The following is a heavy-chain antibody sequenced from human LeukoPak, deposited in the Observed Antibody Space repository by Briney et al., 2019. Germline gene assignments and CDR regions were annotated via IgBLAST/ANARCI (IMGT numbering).Heavy chain of an antibody. J-gene: IGHJ4*02. CDR2: ISSGSNDI. Sequence: GGSLRLSCAGSGFTFSSYSMNWVRQAPGKGLEWVSFISSGSNDIYYADSVKGRFTISRHNAKNSLYLEMNSLRAEDTAVYYCARSIGAAYFDNWGQGTLVTVSS. CDR3: ARSIGAAYFDN. D-gene: IGHD6-13*01. CDR1: GFTFSSYS. V-gene: IGHV3-21*01.